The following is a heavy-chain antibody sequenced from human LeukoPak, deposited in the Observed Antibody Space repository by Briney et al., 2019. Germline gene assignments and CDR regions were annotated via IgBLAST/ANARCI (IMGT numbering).Heavy chain of an antibody. J-gene: IGHJ4*02. Sequence: GGPLRLSCAASGFTFNTYSMNWVRQAPGKGLEWVSAISGSGGSTYYADSVKGRFTISRDNSKNTLYLQMNSLRAEDTAVYYCAKSSGSIGTYYFDYWGQGTLVTVSS. CDR1: GFTFNTYS. D-gene: IGHD1-26*01. CDR3: AKSSGSIGTYYFDY. CDR2: ISGSGGST. V-gene: IGHV3-23*01.